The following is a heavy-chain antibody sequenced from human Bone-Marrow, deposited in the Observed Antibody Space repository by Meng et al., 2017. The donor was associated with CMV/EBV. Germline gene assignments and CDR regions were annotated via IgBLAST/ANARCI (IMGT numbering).Heavy chain of an antibody. CDR1: GGSIGNFY. CDR2: VYHSGTT. D-gene: IGHD2-8*01. Sequence: SETLSLTCTVSGGSIGNFYWSWIRQTPGKGLQWIGYVYHSGTTSYNPSLKSRVSMSVDTSRSQFSLKLSSVTAADTALYFCARGHCSRSTCYNGALDIWGQGTMVTVSS. J-gene: IGHJ3*02. CDR3: ARGHCSRSTCYNGALDI. V-gene: IGHV4-59*01.